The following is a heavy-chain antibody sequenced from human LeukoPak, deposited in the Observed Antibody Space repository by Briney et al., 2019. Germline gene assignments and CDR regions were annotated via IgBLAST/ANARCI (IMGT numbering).Heavy chain of an antibody. J-gene: IGHJ4*02. D-gene: IGHD3-16*01. Sequence: GGSLRLSCAASGFTFSSYAMSWVRQAPGKGLEWVSAISGSGGGTYYADSVKGRFTISRDNSKNTLYLQMNSLRAEDTAVYYCAKDPARLPYYFDYWGQGTLVTVSS. CDR2: ISGSGGGT. CDR3: AKDPARLPYYFDY. V-gene: IGHV3-23*01. CDR1: GFTFSSYA.